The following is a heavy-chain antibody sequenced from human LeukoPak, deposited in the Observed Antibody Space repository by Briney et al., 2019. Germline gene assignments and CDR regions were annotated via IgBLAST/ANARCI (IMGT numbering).Heavy chain of an antibody. Sequence: SETLSLTCTVSGGSFSSSSYYWGWIRQPPGKGLEWIGSIYYSGSTYYNPSLKSRVTTSVDTSKNQFSLKLSSVTAADTAVYYCARDRPVVVTANTGAFDIWGQGTMVTVSS. CDR1: GGSFSSSSYY. CDR2: IYYSGST. CDR3: ARDRPVVVTANTGAFDI. V-gene: IGHV4-39*07. J-gene: IGHJ3*02. D-gene: IGHD2-21*02.